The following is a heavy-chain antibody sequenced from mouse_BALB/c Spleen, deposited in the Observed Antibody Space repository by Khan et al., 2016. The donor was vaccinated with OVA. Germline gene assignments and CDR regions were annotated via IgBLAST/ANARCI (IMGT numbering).Heavy chain of an antibody. CDR1: GYTFTDYV. CDR3: SRSYDGACFDD. D-gene: IGHD2-3*01. V-gene: IGHV1-77*01. Sequence: VQLQESGPELVKPGTSVKMSCKASGYTFTDYVISWVKQRTGQGLEWIGEIYPGSGSTYYNEKFKGKATLSADKSSNTAYMQLSSLKSEDSAVYFCSRSYDGACFDDWGQGTLVTVSA. J-gene: IGHJ3*01. CDR2: IYPGSGST.